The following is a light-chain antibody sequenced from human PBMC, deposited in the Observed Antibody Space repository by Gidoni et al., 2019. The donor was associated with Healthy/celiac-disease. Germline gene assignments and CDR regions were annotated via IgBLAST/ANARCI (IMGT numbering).Light chain of an antibody. J-gene: IGKJ5*01. V-gene: IGKV3-11*01. Sequence: ELVLTQSPATLSLSPGERATISCRASQSVSSYLAWYQQKPGQAHRLLIYDASNRATGIPARFSGSGSGTDFTLTISSLEPEDFAVYYCQQRSNWITFGQGTRLEI. CDR3: QQRSNWIT. CDR2: DAS. CDR1: QSVSSY.